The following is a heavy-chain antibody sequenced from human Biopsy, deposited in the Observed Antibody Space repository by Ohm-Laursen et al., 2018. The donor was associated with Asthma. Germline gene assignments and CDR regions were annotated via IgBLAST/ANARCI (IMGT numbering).Heavy chain of an antibody. D-gene: IGHD3-9*01. CDR3: ARTYYDFLTGQVKDAFGI. CDR2: INAGNGNT. J-gene: IGHJ3*02. Sequence: ATVKISCKASGYNFISFAIHWVRQAPGQRLEWMGWINAGNGNTKYSQKFQGRVSITRDTSASTAYMELTSLRSEDTAAYYCARTYYDFLTGQVKDAFGIWGQGTMVTVSS. CDR1: GYNFISFA. V-gene: IGHV1-3*01.